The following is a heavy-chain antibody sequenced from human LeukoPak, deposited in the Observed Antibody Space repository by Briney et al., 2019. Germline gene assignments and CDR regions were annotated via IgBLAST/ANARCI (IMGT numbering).Heavy chain of an antibody. CDR1: GFTFSSYS. Sequence: GGSLRLSCAASGFTFSSYSMNWVRQAPGKGLEWVSYISSSSSTIYYADSVKGRFTISRDNAKNSLYLQMNSLRAEDTAVYYCARDPTWGSSSWHDAFDIWGQGTMVTVSS. V-gene: IGHV3-48*01. J-gene: IGHJ3*02. CDR3: ARDPTWGSSSWHDAFDI. CDR2: ISSSSSTI. D-gene: IGHD6-13*01.